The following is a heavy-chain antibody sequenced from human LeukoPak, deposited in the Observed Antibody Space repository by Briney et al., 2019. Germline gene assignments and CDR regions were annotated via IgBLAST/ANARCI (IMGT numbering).Heavy chain of an antibody. V-gene: IGHV3-53*01. D-gene: IGHD3-22*01. CDR2: IYSGGST. Sequence: AGGSLRLSCAASGFTVSSNYMSWVRQAPGKGLEWVSVIYSGGSTYYADSVKGRFTISRDNSKNALYLQMNSLRAEDTAVYYCAREPDYYDSSGADYWGQGTPVTVSS. CDR3: AREPDYYDSSGADY. CDR1: GFTVSSNY. J-gene: IGHJ4*02.